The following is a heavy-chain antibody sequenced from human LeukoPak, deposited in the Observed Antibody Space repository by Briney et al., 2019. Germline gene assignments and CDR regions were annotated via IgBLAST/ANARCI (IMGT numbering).Heavy chain of an antibody. Sequence: GGSLRLSCAASGFSFSSYWMHWVRQAPGKGLVWVSRISSDASSTNYADSVKGRFTISRDNAKNTLYLQMNSLRAEDTAVYYCAMLAKMPTIDDFDYWGQGTLVTVSS. V-gene: IGHV3-74*01. CDR1: GFSFSSYW. CDR3: AMLAKMPTIDDFDY. D-gene: IGHD5-24*01. CDR2: ISSDASST. J-gene: IGHJ4*02.